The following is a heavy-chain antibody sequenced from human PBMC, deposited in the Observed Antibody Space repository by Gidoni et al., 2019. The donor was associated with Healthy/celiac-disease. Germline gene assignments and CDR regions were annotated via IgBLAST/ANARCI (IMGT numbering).Heavy chain of an antibody. CDR1: GFPFSSYA. J-gene: IGHJ6*02. CDR3: ARSTGGLPIFGVVTRPRYYYGMDV. CDR2: ISYDGSNK. V-gene: IGHV3-30-3*01. Sequence: QVQLVESGGGVVHPGRSLRLSCAASGFPFSSYAMHWVRPAPGKGLEWVAVISYDGSNKYYADSVKGRFTISRDNSKNTLYLQMNSLRAEDTAVYYCARSTGGLPIFGVVTRPRYYYGMDVWGQGTTVTVSS. D-gene: IGHD3-3*01.